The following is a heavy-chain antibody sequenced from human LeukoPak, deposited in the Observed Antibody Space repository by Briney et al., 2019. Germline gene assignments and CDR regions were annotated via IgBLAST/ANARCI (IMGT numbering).Heavy chain of an antibody. CDR1: GFTFSSYA. J-gene: IGHJ4*02. CDR2: IRGSGGST. CDR3: AKDTAALVVVTPDY. D-gene: IGHD3-22*01. V-gene: IGHV3-23*01. Sequence: GGSLRLSCAASGFTFSSYAMSWVRQAPGKGLEWVSAIRGSGGSTHYADSVKGRFTISRDNSKNTLYLQMNSLRAKDTAVYYCAKDTAALVVVTPDYWGQGTLVTVSS.